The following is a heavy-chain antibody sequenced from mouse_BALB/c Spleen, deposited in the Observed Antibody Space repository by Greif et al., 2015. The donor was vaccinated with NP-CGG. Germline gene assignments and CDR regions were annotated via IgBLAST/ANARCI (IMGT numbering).Heavy chain of an antibody. CDR3: ARDPYGNYLYYAMDY. CDR2: ISYDGSN. J-gene: IGHJ4*01. CDR1: GYSITSGYY. D-gene: IGHD2-1*01. V-gene: IGHV3-6*02. Sequence: VQLQQSGPGLVKPSQSLSLTCSVTGYSITSGYYWNWIRQFPGNKLEWVGYISYDGSNNYNPSLKNRISITRDTSKNQFFLKLNSVTTEDTATYYCARDPYGNYLYYAMDYWGQGTSVTVSS.